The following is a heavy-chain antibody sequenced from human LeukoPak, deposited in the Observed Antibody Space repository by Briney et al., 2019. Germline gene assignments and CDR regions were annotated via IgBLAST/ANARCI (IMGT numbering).Heavy chain of an antibody. CDR2: VNTYNGNT. CDR3: VRDVTRGGR. J-gene: IGHJ4*02. Sequence: GASVKVSCKASGYTFTSYGISWVRQAPGQGLEWMGWVNTYNGNTNYAQKLQGRVTMTTDTSTSTAYMEVSSLRSDDTAVYYCVRDVTRGGRWGQGTLVTVSS. V-gene: IGHV1-18*01. D-gene: IGHD3-10*01. CDR1: GYTFTSYG.